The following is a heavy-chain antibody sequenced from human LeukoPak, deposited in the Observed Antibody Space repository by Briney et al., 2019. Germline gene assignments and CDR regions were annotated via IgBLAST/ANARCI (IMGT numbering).Heavy chain of an antibody. J-gene: IGHJ6*03. CDR3: ARDKRYGSSSSWYVGKAGYYYYMDV. CDR1: GGSISSYY. Sequence: SGPTLVKPSETLSLTCTVSGGSISSYYWSWIRQPPGKGLEWIGYIYYSGSTNYNPSLKSRVTISVDTSKNQFSLKLSSVTAADTAVYYCARDKRYGSSSSWYVGKAGYYYYMDVWGKGTTVTVSS. V-gene: IGHV4-59*01. CDR2: IYYSGST. D-gene: IGHD6-13*01.